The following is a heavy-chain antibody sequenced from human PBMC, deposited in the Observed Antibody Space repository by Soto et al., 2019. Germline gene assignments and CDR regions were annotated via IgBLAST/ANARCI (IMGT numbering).Heavy chain of an antibody. D-gene: IGHD3-3*01. J-gene: IGHJ6*02. CDR1: GGSFSGYY. V-gene: IGHV4-34*01. Sequence: SETLSLTCAVYGGSFSGYYWSWIRQPPGKGLEWIGEINHSGSTNYNPSLKSRVTISVDTSKNQFSLKLSSVTAADTAVYYCARVHDFWSGYAEAYYYYGMDVWGQGTTVTVSS. CDR3: ARVHDFWSGYAEAYYYYGMDV. CDR2: INHSGST.